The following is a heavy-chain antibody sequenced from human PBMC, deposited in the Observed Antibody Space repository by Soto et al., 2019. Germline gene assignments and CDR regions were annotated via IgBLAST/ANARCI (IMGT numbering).Heavy chain of an antibody. V-gene: IGHV4-31*03. J-gene: IGHJ4*02. CDR3: ASLGMTTVTNADY. Sequence: SETLSLTCTVSGGSISSGGYYWSWIRQHPGKGLEWIGYIYYSGSTYYNPSLKSRVTISVDTSKSQFSLKLSSVTAADTAVYYCASLGMTTVTNADYWGQGTLVTVSS. CDR2: IYYSGST. D-gene: IGHD4-17*01. CDR1: GGSISSGGYY.